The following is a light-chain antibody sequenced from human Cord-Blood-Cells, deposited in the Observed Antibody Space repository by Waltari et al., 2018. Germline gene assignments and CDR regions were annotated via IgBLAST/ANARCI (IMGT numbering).Light chain of an antibody. CDR3: QQYYSTPYT. CDR1: QSVLYSSNNKNY. J-gene: IGKJ2*01. V-gene: IGKV4-1*01. CDR2: WAS. Sequence: DIVLHQSPASLAVSLRERVTITCKSSQSVLYSSNNKNYLAWYQQKPGQPPKLLIYWASTRESGVPDRFSGSGSGTDFTRTISSLQAEDVAVYYCQQYYSTPYTFGQGTKLEIK.